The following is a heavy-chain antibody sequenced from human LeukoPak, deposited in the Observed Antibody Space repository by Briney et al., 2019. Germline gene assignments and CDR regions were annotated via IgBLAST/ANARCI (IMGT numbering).Heavy chain of an antibody. D-gene: IGHD2-8*01. V-gene: IGHV4-61*01. CDR2: IYYSGST. J-gene: IGHJ4*02. CDR3: ARVVKVVLMVYATYYFDY. Sequence: SETLSLTCTVSGGSVSSGSYYWSWIRQPPGTGLEWIGYIYYSGSTNYNPPLKSRVTISVDTSKNQFSLKLSSVTAADTAVYYCARVVKVVLMVYATYYFDYWGQGTLVTVSS. CDR1: GGSVSSGSYY.